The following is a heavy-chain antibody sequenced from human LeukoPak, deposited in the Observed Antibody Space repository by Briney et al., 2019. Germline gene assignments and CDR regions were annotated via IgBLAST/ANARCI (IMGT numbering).Heavy chain of an antibody. Sequence: PGGSLRLSCVASGFTFSSFAMSWVRQAPGKGLEWVSTISGSGGTTNYADSVKGRFTFSRDNSRNMVHLQMSSLRAEDTAVYYCAKDLPDYGDYIEGYWGQGTLVTVSS. CDR2: ISGSGGTT. V-gene: IGHV3-23*01. J-gene: IGHJ4*02. CDR1: GFTFSSFA. D-gene: IGHD4-17*01. CDR3: AKDLPDYGDYIEGY.